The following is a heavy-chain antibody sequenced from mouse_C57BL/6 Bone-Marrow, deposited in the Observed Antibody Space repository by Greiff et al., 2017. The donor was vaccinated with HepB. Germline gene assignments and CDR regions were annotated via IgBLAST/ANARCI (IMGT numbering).Heavy chain of an antibody. V-gene: IGHV1-81*01. CDR2: IYPRSGNT. CDR3: ARRGDGYYVLYFDY. D-gene: IGHD2-3*01. J-gene: IGHJ2*01. Sequence: QVQLKESGAELARPGASVKLSCKASGYTFTSYGISWVKQRTGQGLEWIGEIYPRSGNTYYNEKFKGKATLTADKSSSTAYMELRSLTSEDSAVYVCARRGDGYYVLYFDYWGQGTTLTVSS. CDR1: GYTFTSYG.